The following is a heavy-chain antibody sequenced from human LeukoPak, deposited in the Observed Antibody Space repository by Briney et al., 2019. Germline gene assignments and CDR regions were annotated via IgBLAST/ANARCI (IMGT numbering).Heavy chain of an antibody. CDR3: ARLTDCSSTSCPYYYYYYGMDV. V-gene: IGHV4-39*01. Sequence: SETLYLTCTVCGGSISSSSYYWGWIRQPPGKGLEWIGSIYYSGSTYYNPSLKSRVTISVDTSKNQFSLKLSSVTAADTAVYYCARLTDCSSTSCPYYYYYYGMDVWGQGTTVTVSS. D-gene: IGHD2-2*01. CDR1: GGSISSSSYY. CDR2: IYYSGST. J-gene: IGHJ6*02.